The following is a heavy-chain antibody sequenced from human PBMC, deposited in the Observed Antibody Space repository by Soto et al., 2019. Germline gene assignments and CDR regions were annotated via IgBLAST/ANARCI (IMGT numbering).Heavy chain of an antibody. CDR2: IYYSGST. Sequence: SETLSLTCTVSGGSISSGGYYWSWIRQHPGKGLEWIGYIYYSGSTYYNPSLKSRVTISVDTSKNQFSLKLSSVTAADTAVYYCARGSDYGDSLLVWGQGTLVTVSS. V-gene: IGHV4-31*03. D-gene: IGHD4-17*01. CDR1: GGSISSGGYY. J-gene: IGHJ4*02. CDR3: ARGSDYGDSLLV.